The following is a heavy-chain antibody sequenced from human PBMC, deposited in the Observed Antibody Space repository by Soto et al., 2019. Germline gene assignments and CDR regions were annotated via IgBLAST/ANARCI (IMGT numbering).Heavy chain of an antibody. Sequence: ASVKVSCKASGGTFSSYAISWVRQAPGQGLEWMGGIIPIFGTANYAQKFQGRVTITADESTSTAYMELSSLRSEDTAVYYCARGYGGNYYYYYYMDVWGKGTTVTVSS. CDR1: GGTFSSYA. D-gene: IGHD2-15*01. J-gene: IGHJ6*03. CDR3: ARGYGGNYYYYYYMDV. CDR2: IIPIFGTA. V-gene: IGHV1-69*13.